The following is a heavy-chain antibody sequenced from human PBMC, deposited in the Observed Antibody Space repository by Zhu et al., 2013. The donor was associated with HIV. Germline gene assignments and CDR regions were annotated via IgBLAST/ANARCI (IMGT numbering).Heavy chain of an antibody. CDR3: ARVGNYYDSSGPFDY. CDR2: MNPHSGHS. Sequence: QVQLVQSGAEVKKPGASVKVSCKTSGYSFTSYDINWVRQATGQGLEWMGWMNPHSGHSGYAQKFQGRGTMTMNTSISTVYMELYSLRSEDTAVYYCARVGNYYDSSGPFDYWGQGTLVTVSS. CDR1: GYSFTSYD. V-gene: IGHV1-8*01. D-gene: IGHD3-22*01. J-gene: IGHJ4*02.